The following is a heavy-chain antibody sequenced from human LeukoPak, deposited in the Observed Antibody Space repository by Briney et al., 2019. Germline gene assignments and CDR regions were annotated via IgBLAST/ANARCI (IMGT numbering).Heavy chain of an antibody. CDR1: GVSIHSYY. J-gene: IGHJ4*02. CDR2: IYSGGST. CDR3: ARNAGDY. D-gene: IGHD6-13*01. V-gene: IGHV4-4*07. Sequence: PSETLSLTCTVSGVSIHSYYWTWIRQPAGKGLEWIGRIYSGGSTIYNPSLKSRVAMSVDTSKNQFSLKLTSVTAADTAVYFCARNAGDYWGQGTLVTVSS.